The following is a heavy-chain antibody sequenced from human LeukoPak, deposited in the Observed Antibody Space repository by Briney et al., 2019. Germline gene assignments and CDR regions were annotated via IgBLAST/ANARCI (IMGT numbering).Heavy chain of an antibody. CDR1: GGTFSSYA. V-gene: IGHV1-69*04. Sequence: SVTVSCXXSGGTFSSYAIXWVRQAPGQGLEWMGRIIPILGIANYAQKFQGRVTITADKSTSTAYMELSSLRSEDTAVYYCAGTDYYDSSGPYYFDYWGQGTLVTVSS. CDR2: IIPILGIA. CDR3: AGTDYYDSSGPYYFDY. D-gene: IGHD3-22*01. J-gene: IGHJ4*02.